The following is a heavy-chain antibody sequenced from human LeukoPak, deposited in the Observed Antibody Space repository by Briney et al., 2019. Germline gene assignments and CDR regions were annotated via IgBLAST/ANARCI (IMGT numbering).Heavy chain of an antibody. V-gene: IGHV3-30*04. J-gene: IGHJ4*02. CDR3: ASPVSGWYGSLDY. CDR1: GFTFSNYA. CDR2: ISHDGRTK. D-gene: IGHD6-19*01. Sequence: GGSLRLSCAASGFTFSNYAIHWVCQAPGKGLEWVAVISHDGRTKYHADSVKGRFTITRDNSRNTLYLEMNSLRAEDTAVYYCASPVSGWYGSLDYWGQGTLVTVSS.